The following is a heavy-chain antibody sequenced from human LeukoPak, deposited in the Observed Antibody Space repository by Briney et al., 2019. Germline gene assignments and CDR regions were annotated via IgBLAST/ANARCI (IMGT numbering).Heavy chain of an antibody. Sequence: SETLSLTCSVSGGSISSSSFYWGWIRQPPGKGLEWIGTIYYSGNTFYNPSLKSRVTISVDTSKNQFSMKLTSVTATDTAMYYCARDYSGAGTVGATSGYWGQGTLVTVSS. V-gene: IGHV4-39*02. CDR2: IYYSGNT. J-gene: IGHJ4*02. CDR3: ARDYSGAGTVGATSGY. CDR1: GGSISSSSFY. D-gene: IGHD1-26*01.